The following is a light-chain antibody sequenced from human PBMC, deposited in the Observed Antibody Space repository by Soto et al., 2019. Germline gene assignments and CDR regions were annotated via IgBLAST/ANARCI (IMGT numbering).Light chain of an antibody. CDR1: QSINSH. V-gene: IGKV1-39*01. Sequence: DIQMSQSPSSLSASVGDRVTITCRASQSINSHLSWFQQKPGKAPNLLIYAASNLQTDVPSRLSGSGSGTDFTLTITSLQPEDFGTYYCQQSHITPYTYGQGTKVEIK. J-gene: IGKJ2*01. CDR3: QQSHITPYT. CDR2: AAS.